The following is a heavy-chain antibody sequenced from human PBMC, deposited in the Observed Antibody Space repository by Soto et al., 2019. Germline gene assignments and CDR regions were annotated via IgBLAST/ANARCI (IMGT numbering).Heavy chain of an antibody. V-gene: IGHV1-18*01. CDR2: FSSYNGDA. CDR1: GYTFSNYG. J-gene: IGHJ4*02. CDR3: AREDSGGLDY. Sequence: QVQLVQYGVEVKKPGASVKVSCKASGYTFSNYGISWVRQAPGQGLEWMGWFSSYNGDARYAQNLQGRVTMTTDTSTSTAYMELWSLRSDDTAVYYRAREDSGGLDYWGQGTLVTVSS. D-gene: IGHD1-26*01.